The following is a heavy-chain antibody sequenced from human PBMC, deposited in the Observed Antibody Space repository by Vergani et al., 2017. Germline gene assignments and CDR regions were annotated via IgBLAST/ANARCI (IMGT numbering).Heavy chain of an antibody. V-gene: IGHV3-23*01. Sequence: EVPLLESGGGLVQPGGSLRLSCAASGFTFSSYAMSWVRKAPGKGLEWVSGISGSGGSTYYADSVKGRFTISRDNSKNTLYLQRNSLRAADTAVYYCARDIATIYLGGYDYMDVWGKGP. CDR2: ISGSGGST. J-gene: IGHJ6*03. CDR1: GFTFSSYA. D-gene: IGHD3-16*01. CDR3: ARDIATIYLGGYDYMDV.